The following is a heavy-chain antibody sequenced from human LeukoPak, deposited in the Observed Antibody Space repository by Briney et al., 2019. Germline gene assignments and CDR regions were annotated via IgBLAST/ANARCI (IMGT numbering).Heavy chain of an antibody. CDR3: ARDTHNFDY. Sequence: GGSLRLSCAASGFTFSSYAMLWVRQAPGKGLGWVAIISYDGSNKYYADSVKGRFTISRDSSKNTLYLQMNSLTAEDTAVYYCARDTHNFDYWGQGTLVTVSS. J-gene: IGHJ4*02. V-gene: IGHV3-30*04. D-gene: IGHD2-21*01. CDR1: GFTFSSYA. CDR2: ISYDGSNK.